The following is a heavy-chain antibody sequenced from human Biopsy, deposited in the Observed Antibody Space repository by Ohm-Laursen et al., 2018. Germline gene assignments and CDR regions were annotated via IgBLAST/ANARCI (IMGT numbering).Heavy chain of an antibody. CDR3: ARFPLGAYDDSGSYRAVEHWYFDL. J-gene: IGHJ2*01. D-gene: IGHD3-22*01. CDR2: SIPLFNTA. Sequence: VSSVKVSCKASGGTFTNHAVGWVRQAPGQGLEWVGSSIPLFNTASYADKFQGRVTLTADKSTTTAYMELSSLRSEDTAIYYCARFPLGAYDDSGSYRAVEHWYFDLWGRGTLVTVSS. V-gene: IGHV1-69*06. CDR1: GGTFTNHA.